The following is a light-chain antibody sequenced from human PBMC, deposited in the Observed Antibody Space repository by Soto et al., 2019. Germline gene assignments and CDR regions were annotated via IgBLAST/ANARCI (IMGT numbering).Light chain of an antibody. J-gene: IGKJ1*01. CDR2: DAS. CDR3: QQYNWPWT. Sequence: DIQMTQSPSTLSASVGDRVTITCRASQSISSWLAWYQQKPGKAPKLLIYDASSFESGVPSRFSGSGSGTAFTLTISSLQPDDFATYYCQQYNWPWTFGQGTKVEIK. V-gene: IGKV1-5*01. CDR1: QSISSW.